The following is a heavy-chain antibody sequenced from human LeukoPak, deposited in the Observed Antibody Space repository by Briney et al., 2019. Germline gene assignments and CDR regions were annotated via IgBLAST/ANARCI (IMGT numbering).Heavy chain of an antibody. CDR3: ARVLGYSSSWYYWFDP. D-gene: IGHD6-13*01. CDR2: INHSGST. J-gene: IGHJ5*02. Sequence: SETLSLTCAVYGGSFSGYYWSWIRQPPGKGLGWVGEINHSGSTNYNPSLKSRVTISVDTSKNQFSLKLSSVTAADTAVYYCARVLGYSSSWYYWFDPWGQGTLVTVSS. CDR1: GGSFSGYY. V-gene: IGHV4-34*01.